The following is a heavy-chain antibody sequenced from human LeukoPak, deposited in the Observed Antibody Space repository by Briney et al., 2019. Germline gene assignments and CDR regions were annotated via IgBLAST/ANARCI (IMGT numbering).Heavy chain of an antibody. CDR3: ARDPNGDYIGTFDM. CDR2: ISGSGGST. J-gene: IGHJ3*02. CDR1: EFTFSSYG. V-gene: IGHV3-23*01. Sequence: GECLRLSCAASEFTFSSYGMSWVRQAPGKGLEWVSSISGSGGSTQYADSVQGRFAISRDNSKNTLYLQMNSLRVEDTAVYFCARDPNGDYIGTFDMWGRGTMVSVSS. D-gene: IGHD4-17*01.